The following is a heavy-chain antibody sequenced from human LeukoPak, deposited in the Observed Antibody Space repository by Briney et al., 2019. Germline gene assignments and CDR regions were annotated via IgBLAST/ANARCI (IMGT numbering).Heavy chain of an antibody. V-gene: IGHV1-8*01. J-gene: IGHJ6*02. Sequence: ASVKVSCKASGYTFTSYDINWVRRATGQGLEWMGWMNPNSGNTGYAQKFQGRVTMTRNTSISTAYMELSSLRSEDTAVYYCARGTSHQWLPYYYYGMDVWGQGTTVTVSS. CDR1: GYTFTSYD. D-gene: IGHD5-12*01. CDR2: MNPNSGNT. CDR3: ARGTSHQWLPYYYYGMDV.